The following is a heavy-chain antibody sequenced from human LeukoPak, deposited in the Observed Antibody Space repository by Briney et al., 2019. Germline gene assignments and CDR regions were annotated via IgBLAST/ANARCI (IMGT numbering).Heavy chain of an antibody. V-gene: IGHV3-11*01. CDR1: GFTFSDCY. CDR2: ISSAASTT. D-gene: IGHD5-18*01. J-gene: IGHJ4*02. Sequence: GGSLRLSCAASGFTFSDCYMAWIRQAPGKGLEWLSYISSAASTTFYADSVKGRFTISRDNAKNSLYLQLNSLRAEDSAVYYCARNRGYGFDYWGQGTLVTVSS. CDR3: ARNRGYGFDY.